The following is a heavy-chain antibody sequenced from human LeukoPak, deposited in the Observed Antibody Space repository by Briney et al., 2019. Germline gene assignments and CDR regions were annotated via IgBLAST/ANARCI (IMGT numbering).Heavy chain of an antibody. CDR1: GFPFIEYS. V-gene: IGHV3-48*01. CDR2: IGIDSGNT. D-gene: IGHD1-1*01. J-gene: IGHJ4*02. Sequence: GGSLRLSCTASGFPFIEYSMNWVRQIPGKGLEWISYIGIDSGNTKYADSVRGRFTISADKAKNSLYLQMNSLRVEDTAVYYCARDHNYAFDNWGQGTLVSVAS. CDR3: ARDHNYAFDN.